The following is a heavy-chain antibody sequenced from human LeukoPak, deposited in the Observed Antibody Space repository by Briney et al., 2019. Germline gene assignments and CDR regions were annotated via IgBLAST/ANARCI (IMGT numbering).Heavy chain of an antibody. CDR2: ISPGSSYI. CDR3: ARVSGVVPAAALDF. J-gene: IGHJ4*02. D-gene: IGHD2-2*01. CDR1: GFTFSSYS. Sequence: GGSLRLSCAASGFTFSSYSMNWVRQAPGKGLEWVSSISPGSSYIYYADSVKGRFTFYRDNAKNLLYLPMNSLRAEDTAVYYCARVSGVVPAAALDFWGKGALVTVSS. V-gene: IGHV3-21*01.